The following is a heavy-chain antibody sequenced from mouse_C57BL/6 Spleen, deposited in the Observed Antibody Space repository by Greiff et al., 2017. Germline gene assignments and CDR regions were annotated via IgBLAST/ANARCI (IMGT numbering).Heavy chain of an antibody. V-gene: IGHV1-4*01. Sequence: QVQLQQSGADLARPGASVKMSCKASGYTFTSYTMHWVNQRPGRGLQWIGYFTLSSGFTKYNQKFKDKATLTADKSSSTAYMQLSSLTSEDSAVYYCARATTVVDYFDYWGQGTTLTVSS. CDR1: GYTFTSYT. CDR3: ARATTVVDYFDY. J-gene: IGHJ2*01. D-gene: IGHD1-1*01. CDR2: FTLSSGFT.